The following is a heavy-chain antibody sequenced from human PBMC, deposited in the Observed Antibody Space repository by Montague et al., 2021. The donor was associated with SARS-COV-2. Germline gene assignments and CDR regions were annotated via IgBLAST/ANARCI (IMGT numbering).Heavy chain of an antibody. J-gene: IGHJ4*02. Sequence: SETLSLTCAVYGGSFSAHSWSWIRQSPGKGLEWIGEINHRGSTTYMSSLKSRVTMSVDTSKNQFSLKMSSVTAADTAIYYCARGGLAGGNYDIWSFSYTSPLDYWGQGTQVIVSS. V-gene: IGHV4-34*01. CDR3: ARGGLAGGNYDIWSFSYTSPLDY. CDR1: GGSFSAHS. CDR2: INHRGST. D-gene: IGHD3-3*01.